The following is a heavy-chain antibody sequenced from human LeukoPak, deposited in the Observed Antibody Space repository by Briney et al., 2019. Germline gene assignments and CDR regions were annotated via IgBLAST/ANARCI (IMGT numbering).Heavy chain of an antibody. CDR2: IYYSGST. D-gene: IGHD2-21*02. CDR1: GGSISSSNYY. CDR3: ARHRSGVTYFDY. J-gene: IGHJ4*02. V-gene: IGHV4-39*01. Sequence: SETLPLTCTVSGGSISSSNYYWGWIRQPPGKGLEWIGTIYYSGSTYYNPSLESRLTTSVDTSKNQFSLKLSSVTAADMALYYCARHRSGVTYFDYWGQGTLVTVSS.